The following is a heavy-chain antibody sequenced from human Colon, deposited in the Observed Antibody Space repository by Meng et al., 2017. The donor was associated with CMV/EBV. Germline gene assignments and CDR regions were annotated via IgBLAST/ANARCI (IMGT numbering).Heavy chain of an antibody. D-gene: IGHD2-2*01. CDR1: GFNFTSYA. CDR2: ISFDGSIK. J-gene: IGHJ4*02. Sequence: SGFNFTSYAMHWVRQAPGKGLEWVAVISFDGSIKDYADSVKGRFTISRDNRKNTMYLQMNSLRTEDTAVYYCARRCSSNNCYEAIDYRGQGTLVTVSS. CDR3: ARRCSSNNCYEAIDY. V-gene: IGHV3-30*14.